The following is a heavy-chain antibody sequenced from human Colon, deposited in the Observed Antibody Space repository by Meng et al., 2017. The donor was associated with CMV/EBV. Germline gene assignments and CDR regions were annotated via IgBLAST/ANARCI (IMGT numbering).Heavy chain of an antibody. J-gene: IGHJ4*02. CDR2: IKPSTGDT. V-gene: IGHV1-2*06. CDR3: ARELGGTYYFDF. D-gene: IGHD1-26*01. Sequence: QVQLVQSGVEVKKPGTSVNLSCKASGYTFTGYWMHWVRQAPGQGLEWMGRIKPSTGDTNYAQNFQGRVTMTRDTSTSTVHMELNSLTFADTAVYYCARELGGTYYFDFWGQGTLVTVSS. CDR1: GYTFTGYW.